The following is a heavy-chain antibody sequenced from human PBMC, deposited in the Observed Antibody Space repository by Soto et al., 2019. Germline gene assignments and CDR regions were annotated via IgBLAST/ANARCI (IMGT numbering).Heavy chain of an antibody. V-gene: IGHV4-59*08. CDR2: MYYSGST. J-gene: IGHJ5*02. Sequence: PSGTLSLTCTVSGDSISSSYWSWIRQPPGKGLEWIGYMYYSGSTSYNPSLNSRVTLSVDTSKNQFFLKLSFVTAADTAVYYCARHRALNWFDPWGQGTLVTVSS. CDR1: GDSISSSY. CDR3: ARHRALNWFDP.